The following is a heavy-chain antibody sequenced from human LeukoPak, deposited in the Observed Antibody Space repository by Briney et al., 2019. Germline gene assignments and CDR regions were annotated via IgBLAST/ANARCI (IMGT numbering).Heavy chain of an antibody. CDR1: RITFSSYW. D-gene: IGHD6-19*01. J-gene: IGHJ4*02. V-gene: IGHV3-7*02. CDR3: ANSGWYRIDY. Sequence: GGSLRLSCAASRITFSSYWMSWVRQAPGKGLEWVANIKQDGGEEYYVDSVKGRFTISRDNAKNSLYLQMNSLRAEDTAVYYCANSGWYRIDYWGQGTLVTVSS. CDR2: IKQDGGEE.